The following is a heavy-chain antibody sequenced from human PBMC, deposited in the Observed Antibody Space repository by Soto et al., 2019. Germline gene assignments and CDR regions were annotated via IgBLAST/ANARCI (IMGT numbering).Heavy chain of an antibody. CDR2: ISGSGLKK. D-gene: IGHD1-26*01. CDR3: AKNQGVELVPLATVDWFDP. Sequence: GGSLRLSCAASGGIFENFGRSWVRQAPGKGLEWISSISGSGLKKYYADSVKGRFTISRDNSKSTVYLELNNLSAEDTAVYHCAKNQGVELVPLATVDWFDPWGQGSVVTVSS. CDR1: GGIFENFG. V-gene: IGHV3-23*01. J-gene: IGHJ5*02.